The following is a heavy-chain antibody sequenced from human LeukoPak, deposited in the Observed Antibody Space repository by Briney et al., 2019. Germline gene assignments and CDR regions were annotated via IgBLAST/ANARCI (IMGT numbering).Heavy chain of an antibody. V-gene: IGHV4-39*07. CDR2: IYSSGST. CDR1: GGSISSSSYC. D-gene: IGHD6-6*01. Sequence: KPSETLSLTCTVSGGSISSSSYCWGWIRQPPGKGLEWIGSIYSSGSTYYNPSLKSRVTISVDTSKNQFSLKLSSVTAADTAVYYCARVPRSGIAARGLFFDIWGQGTMVTVSS. CDR3: ARVPRSGIAARGLFFDI. J-gene: IGHJ3*02.